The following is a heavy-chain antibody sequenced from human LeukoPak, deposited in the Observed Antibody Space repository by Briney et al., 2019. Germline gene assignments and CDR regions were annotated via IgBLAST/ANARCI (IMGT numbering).Heavy chain of an antibody. J-gene: IGHJ4*02. CDR3: AGRSARYFDS. Sequence: PSETLSLTCTVSGDSIDSYYWSWIRQPPGEGLQWIGYVFYSGPTNYDASLKSRVAISVDRSKNQFSLKLTSVSAADTAVYYCAGRSARYFDSWGQGTPVIVSS. CDR2: VFYSGPT. CDR1: GDSIDSYY. V-gene: IGHV4-59*01. D-gene: IGHD1-26*01.